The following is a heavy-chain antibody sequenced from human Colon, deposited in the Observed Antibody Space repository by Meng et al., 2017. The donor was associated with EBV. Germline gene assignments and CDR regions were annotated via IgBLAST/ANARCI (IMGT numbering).Heavy chain of an antibody. V-gene: IGHV4-39*01. J-gene: IGHJ5*02. CDR1: GGSISTSGYY. Sequence: QSQLQESGPGLVKPSEARSLTCSVSGGSISTSGYYWGWIRQPPGKGLEWIGSIGHSGFTYYTPSLKSRVAVSLDTSKSQFSLMLTSVTAADTAVYYCVRSSAWVRTGFDPWGQGTLVTVSS. CDR3: VRSSAWVRTGFDP. D-gene: IGHD6-19*01. CDR2: IGHSGFT.